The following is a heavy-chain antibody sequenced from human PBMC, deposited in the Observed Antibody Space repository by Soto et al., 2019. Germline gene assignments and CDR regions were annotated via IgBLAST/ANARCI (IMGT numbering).Heavy chain of an antibody. Sequence: EMQLVESGGGLVQPGGSLRLSCAASGFTFSNQWMSWVRQAPGKGLEWVAKVNEDGSQKSYVDSVKGRFIISRDNARNPLYLQMDGLRAEDTAVYHCVRDAAWSFDFWGQGTLVTVSS. CDR2: VNEDGSQK. CDR3: VRDAAWSFDF. CDR1: GFTFSNQW. D-gene: IGHD2-15*01. J-gene: IGHJ4*02. V-gene: IGHV3-7*01.